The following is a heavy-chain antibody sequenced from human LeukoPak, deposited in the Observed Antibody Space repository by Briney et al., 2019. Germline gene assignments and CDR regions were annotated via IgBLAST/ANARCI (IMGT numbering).Heavy chain of an antibody. J-gene: IGHJ4*02. CDR3: ARSGEAGTFDY. V-gene: IGHV3-66*01. D-gene: IGHD6-13*01. Sequence: GSLRLSCAASGFTFSSYSMNWVRQAPGKGLEWVSVIYSGGSTYYADSVKGRFTISRDNSKNTLYVQMNSLRVEDTAVYYCARSGEAGTFDYWGQGTLVTVST. CDR2: IYSGGST. CDR1: GFTFSSYS.